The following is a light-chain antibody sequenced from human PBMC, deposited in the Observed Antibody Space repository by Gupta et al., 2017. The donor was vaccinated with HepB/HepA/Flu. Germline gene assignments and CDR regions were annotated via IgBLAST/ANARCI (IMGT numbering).Light chain of an antibody. CDR2: VNSDGTH. Sequence: QLVLTQSPSASASLGASVKLACTLSSGHTNYAIAWHQQQPEKGPRYLMKVNSDGTHIKEDGIPDRFSGSSSGAERYLTISSLQAEDEADYYCQTGGTGSHVVFGGGTKLTVL. CDR3: QTGGTGSHVV. J-gene: IGLJ2*01. CDR1: SGHTNYA. V-gene: IGLV4-69*01.